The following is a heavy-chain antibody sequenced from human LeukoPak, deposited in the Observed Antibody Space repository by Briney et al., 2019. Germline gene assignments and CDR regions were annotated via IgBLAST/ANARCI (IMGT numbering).Heavy chain of an antibody. Sequence: GGSLRLSCAASVFTFGLYAMIWVRQAPGKGLEWVSTLSGSGASTYYADSVKGRFTISRDNSQNTLYLQMNSLQVEDTAVYYCAKNGSPGYYYYYMDVWGKGTTVTVSS. J-gene: IGHJ6*03. CDR2: LSGSGAST. CDR1: VFTFGLYA. V-gene: IGHV3-23*01. D-gene: IGHD2-8*01. CDR3: AKNGSPGYYYYYMDV.